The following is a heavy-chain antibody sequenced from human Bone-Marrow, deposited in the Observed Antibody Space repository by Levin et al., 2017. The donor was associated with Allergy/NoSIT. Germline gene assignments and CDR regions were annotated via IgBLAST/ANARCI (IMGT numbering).Heavy chain of an antibody. CDR1: GFTFSDFG. Sequence: GGSLRLSCAASGFTFSDFGMHWVRQAPGKRLEWVAVIWYDGSDKYYPDSVKGRFTISRDNSNNTLYLQMNSLRAEDTAVYYCAKGRGAYVRFPFDNWGQGTLVTVSS. CDR2: IWYDGSDK. CDR3: AKGRGAYVRFPFDN. J-gene: IGHJ4*02. D-gene: IGHD3-10*02. V-gene: IGHV3-33*06.